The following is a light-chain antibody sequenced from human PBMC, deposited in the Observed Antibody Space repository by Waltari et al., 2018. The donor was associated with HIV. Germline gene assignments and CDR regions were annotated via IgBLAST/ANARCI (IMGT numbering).Light chain of an antibody. Sequence: QSALTQPAPVSGSPGQTITISRTGATAQHLAYHSVPWYQHSPHNSPRLIILDGDIRPSGVPFRFTGSQSDNTASLTISGLHFDDEGDYYCSSSVPGGPLVFGGGTKVTV. CDR1: TAQHLAYHS. J-gene: IGLJ3*02. CDR3: SSSVPGGPLV. V-gene: IGLV2-14*01. CDR2: DGD.